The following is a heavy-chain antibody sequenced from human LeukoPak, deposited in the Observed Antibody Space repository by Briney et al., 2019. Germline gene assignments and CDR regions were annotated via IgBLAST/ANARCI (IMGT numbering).Heavy chain of an antibody. J-gene: IGHJ1*01. CDR2: ISGSGGST. V-gene: IGHV3-23*01. Sequence: GGSLRLSCAASGFTFSSYAMSWVRQAPGKGLEWVSAISGSGGSTYYADSEKGRFTISRDNSKNTLYLQMNSLRAEDTAVYYCAKGHPLSYYYDSSGRSEYFQHWGQGTLVTVSS. D-gene: IGHD3-22*01. CDR1: GFTFSSYA. CDR3: AKGHPLSYYYDSSGRSEYFQH.